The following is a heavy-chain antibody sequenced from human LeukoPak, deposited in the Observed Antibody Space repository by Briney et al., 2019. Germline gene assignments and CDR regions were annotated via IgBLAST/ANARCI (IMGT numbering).Heavy chain of an antibody. J-gene: IGHJ4*02. Sequence: KPSETLSLTCTVSGGSISSSGYYWGWIRQPPGKGLEWIGSISSGGSTHYIPSLKSRVTISVDTSKNQFSLKLSSVTAADTAVYYCARDPGYSSSWYFFDYWGQGTLVTVSS. CDR3: ARDPGYSSSWYFFDY. V-gene: IGHV4-39*02. CDR2: ISSGGST. D-gene: IGHD6-13*01. CDR1: GGSISSSGYY.